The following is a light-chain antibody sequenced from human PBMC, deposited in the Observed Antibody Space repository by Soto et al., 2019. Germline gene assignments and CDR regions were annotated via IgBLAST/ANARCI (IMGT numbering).Light chain of an antibody. V-gene: IGKV2-30*02. CDR2: KVS. CDR3: MQGIHRPWT. J-gene: IGKJ1*01. Sequence: DVVMTQSPLSLPVTLGQPASISCRSSQSLVHSDGNTYLNWFQQRPGQSPRRLIYKVSNRDSGVPDRFSRSGSGTDFTLKISRVEAEDVGVYYCMQGIHRPWTFGQGTRVEIK. CDR1: QSLVHSDGNTY.